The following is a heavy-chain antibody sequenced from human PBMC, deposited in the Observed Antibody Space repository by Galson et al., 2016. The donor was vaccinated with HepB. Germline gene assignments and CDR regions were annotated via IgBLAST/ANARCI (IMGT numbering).Heavy chain of an antibody. D-gene: IGHD2/OR15-2a*01. CDR2: ISNRGDII. J-gene: IGHJ4*02. CDR1: GFYFSTYT. V-gene: IGHV3-48*02. Sequence: SLRLSCAASGFYFSTYTLNWVRQAPGKGPEWISYISNRGDIIYYADSVKGRFTVTRDNAKNSLFLQMNSLRDEDTAVYHCARDSLSPRGLGFWGQGTLVTVSS. CDR3: ARDSLSPRGLGF.